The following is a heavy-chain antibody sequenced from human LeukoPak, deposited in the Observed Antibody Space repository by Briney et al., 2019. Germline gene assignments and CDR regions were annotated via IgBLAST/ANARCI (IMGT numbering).Heavy chain of an antibody. CDR2: ISWNSGSI. D-gene: IGHD5-18*01. Sequence: GGSLRLSCAASGFTFDDYAMHWVRQAPGKGLEWVSGISWNSGSIGYADSVKGRFTISRDNAKNSLYLQMNSLRAEDMALYYCAKSPNSYGTYYFDYWGQGTLVTVSS. CDR1: GFTFDDYA. J-gene: IGHJ4*02. V-gene: IGHV3-9*03. CDR3: AKSPNSYGTYYFDY.